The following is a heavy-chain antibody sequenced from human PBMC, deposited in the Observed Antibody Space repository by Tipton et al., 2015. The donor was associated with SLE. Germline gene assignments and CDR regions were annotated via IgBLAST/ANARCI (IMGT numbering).Heavy chain of an antibody. CDR3: ARGPYSSSWYGFSGLNY. J-gene: IGHJ4*02. D-gene: IGHD6-13*01. Sequence: SLRLSCAASGFTFSSYWMHWVRQAPGKGLVWVSRINSDGSSTSYADSVKGRFTISRDNAKNTLYLQMNSLRAEDTAVYYCARGPYSSSWYGFSGLNYWGQGTLVTVSS. CDR2: INSDGSST. V-gene: IGHV3-74*01. CDR1: GFTFSSYW.